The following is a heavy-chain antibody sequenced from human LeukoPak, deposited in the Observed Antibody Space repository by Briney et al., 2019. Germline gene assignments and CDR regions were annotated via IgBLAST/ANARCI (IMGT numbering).Heavy chain of an antibody. Sequence: GSVRVSCKASGYTFTSYAINWVRQATGRGLEWMGSMNPNSGNTGYAQKFQGRVTMTRNTSISTAYMELSSLRSEDTAVYYCARGYRSVTIFGVVPYYYYMDVWGKGTTVTVSS. CDR1: GYTFTSYA. D-gene: IGHD3-3*01. J-gene: IGHJ6*03. V-gene: IGHV1-8*01. CDR2: MNPNSGNT. CDR3: ARGYRSVTIFGVVPYYYYMDV.